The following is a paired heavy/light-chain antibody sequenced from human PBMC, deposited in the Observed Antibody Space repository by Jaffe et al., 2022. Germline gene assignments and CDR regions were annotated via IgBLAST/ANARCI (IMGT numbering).Heavy chain of an antibody. CDR1: GFTFGIQW. J-gene: IGHJ4*02. V-gene: IGHV3-7*01. Sequence: EVQLVESGGGLVQPGGSLRLSCEASGFTFGIQWMTWVRQAPGKGLEWVANINPDGSDKYYVDSVKGRFTISRDNARRSLYVQMNSLRADDTAVYYCASHIGLHLGQLSHWGEGTLVTVSP. CDR2: INPDGSDK. D-gene: IGHD3-16*02. CDR3: ASHIGLHLGQLSH.
Light chain of an antibody. CDR2: DVS. Sequence: QSALTQPRSVSGSPGQSITISCTGTSSDVGTYKYVSWYQQYPGKVPKLIIYDVSRRPSGVPDRFSGSKSGITASLSISGLQSEDEADYYCASYVGFYTMIFGGGTKLTVL. V-gene: IGLV2-11*01. CDR1: SSDVGTYKY. CDR3: ASYVGFYTMI. J-gene: IGLJ2*01.